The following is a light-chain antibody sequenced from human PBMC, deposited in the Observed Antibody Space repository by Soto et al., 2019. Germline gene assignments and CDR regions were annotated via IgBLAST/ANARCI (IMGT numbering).Light chain of an antibody. Sequence: DIPMTQSPSSLSSSVLDRFTITCLASQSISSYLNWYQQKPGKAPKLLIYAASSLHSGVPSRFSGSGSGTDFTLTISSLQPDDFATYYCQQYNSYSGTFGQGTKVDIK. V-gene: IGKV1-39*01. CDR3: QQYNSYSGT. CDR2: AAS. CDR1: QSISSY. J-gene: IGKJ1*01.